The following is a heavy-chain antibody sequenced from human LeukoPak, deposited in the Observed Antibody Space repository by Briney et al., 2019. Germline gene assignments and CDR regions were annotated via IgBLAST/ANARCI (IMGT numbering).Heavy chain of an antibody. CDR1: GYTFTSYY. V-gene: IGHV1-2*02. Sequence: ASVKVSCKASGYTFTSYYMHWVRQAPGQGLEWMGWINPNSGGTNYAQKFQGRVTMTRDTSISTAYMELSRLRSDDTAVYYCARDADYGDLLLEAGGWFDPWGQGTLVTVSS. J-gene: IGHJ5*02. CDR2: INPNSGGT. CDR3: ARDADYGDLLLEAGGWFDP. D-gene: IGHD4-17*01.